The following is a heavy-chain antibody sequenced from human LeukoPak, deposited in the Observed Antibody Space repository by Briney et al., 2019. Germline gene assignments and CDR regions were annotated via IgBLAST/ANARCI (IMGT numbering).Heavy chain of an antibody. CDR1: GFTFSSYE. J-gene: IGHJ3*02. V-gene: IGHV3-48*03. D-gene: IGHD1-14*01. CDR2: MSSRGSII. CDR3: ARVGSDRNVFDI. Sequence: GGSLRLSCAASGFTFSSYEMNWVRQAPGKGLEWVSYMSSRGSIIFYADSVKGRFTISRDNAKNTLYLQMNSLRVEDTAVYYCARVGSDRNVFDIWGQGTMVTVSS.